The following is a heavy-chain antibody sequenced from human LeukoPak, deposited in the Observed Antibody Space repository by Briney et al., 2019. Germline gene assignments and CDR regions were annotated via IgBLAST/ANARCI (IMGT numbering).Heavy chain of an antibody. J-gene: IGHJ4*02. CDR2: IHPGDSDT. D-gene: IGHD5-18*01. CDR3: ARRGEAMDPFDY. CDR1: GYSFANNW. V-gene: IGHV5-51*01. Sequence: GESLKISCKGSGYSFANNWIAWVRQMPGKGLEWMGIIHPGDSDTRYRPSFQGQVTISADKSINTAYLQWSSLKASDTAIYYCARRGEAMDPFDYWGQGTLVTVSS.